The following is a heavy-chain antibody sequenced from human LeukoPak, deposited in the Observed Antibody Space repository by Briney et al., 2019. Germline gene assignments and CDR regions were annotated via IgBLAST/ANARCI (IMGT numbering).Heavy chain of an antibody. J-gene: IGHJ4*02. CDR1: GASIRSGDHH. Sequence: PSETLSLTCTVSGASIRSGDHHWSWLRQSPGKGLEWIGYIYFSGSRSSNPSLRSRLTISVDTSKNQFSLKLNSVTAADTALYYCARGGGGYTLYSFDYWGQGALVTVSS. V-gene: IGHV4-30-4*08. CDR2: IYFSGSR. CDR3: ARGGGGYTLYSFDY. D-gene: IGHD3-22*01.